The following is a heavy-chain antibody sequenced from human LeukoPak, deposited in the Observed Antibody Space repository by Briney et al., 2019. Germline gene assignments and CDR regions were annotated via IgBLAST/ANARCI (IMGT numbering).Heavy chain of an antibody. CDR2: INPNSGGT. Sequence: ASVKVSCKASGYTFTGYYMHWVRQAPGQGLEWMGWINPNSGGTNYAQKFLGRVTMTRDTSISTAYMELSRLRSDDTAVYYCAREALHRAEDILTGHPYYYYYGMDVWGQGTTVTVSS. V-gene: IGHV1-2*02. CDR3: AREALHRAEDILTGHPYYYYYGMDV. D-gene: IGHD3-9*01. CDR1: GYTFTGYY. J-gene: IGHJ6*02.